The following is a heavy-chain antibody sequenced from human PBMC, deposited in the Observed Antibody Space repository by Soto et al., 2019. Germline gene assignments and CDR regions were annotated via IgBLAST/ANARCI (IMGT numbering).Heavy chain of an antibody. J-gene: IGHJ4*02. CDR3: ARDLNYGLFDY. Sequence: GGSLRLSCAASGFTFSSDWMHWVRQAPGKGLVWVSRINTDGSGTSYADSVKGRFTISRDNAKNSLYLQMNSLRAEDTAVYYCARDLNYGLFDYWGQGTLVTVSS. CDR2: INTDGSGT. CDR1: GFTFSSDW. D-gene: IGHD4-17*01. V-gene: IGHV3-74*01.